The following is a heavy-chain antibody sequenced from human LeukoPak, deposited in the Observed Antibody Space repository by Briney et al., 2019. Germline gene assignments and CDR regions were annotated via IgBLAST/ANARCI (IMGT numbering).Heavy chain of an antibody. CDR3: AREASSGWYFGY. Sequence: SVKVSCKASGGTFSSYAISWVRQAPGQGLEWMGGIIPIFGTANYAQKFQGRVTITTDESTSTAYMELSSLRSEDTAVYYCAREASSGWYFGYWGQGTLVTVSS. CDR2: IIPIFGTA. V-gene: IGHV1-69*05. CDR1: GGTFSSYA. D-gene: IGHD6-19*01. J-gene: IGHJ4*02.